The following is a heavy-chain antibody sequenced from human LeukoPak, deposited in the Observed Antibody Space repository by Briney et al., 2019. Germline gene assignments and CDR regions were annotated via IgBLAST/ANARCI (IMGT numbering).Heavy chain of an antibody. CDR2: IYPGDSDT. J-gene: IGHJ6*03. D-gene: IGHD1-26*01. V-gene: IGHV5-51*01. CDR1: GSRFTSYW. Sequence: GAPLKISCKGPGSRFTSYWIGWVRQMPGKGLEWMGIIYPGDSDTRYSPSFQGQVTISADKSTSTASLQWSSLKASDTAMYYCARLGEGLYSGSYLNYYYYYMDVWGKGTTVTVSS. CDR3: ARLGEGLYSGSYLNYYYYYMDV.